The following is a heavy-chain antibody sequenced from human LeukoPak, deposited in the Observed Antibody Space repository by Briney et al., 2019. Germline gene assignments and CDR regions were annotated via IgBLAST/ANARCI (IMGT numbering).Heavy chain of an antibody. Sequence: GGSLRLSCIASGFTFSDFGMNWVRQAPGKGLEWVSYISISARTIYYIDSMKGRFTISRDNAKNSLYLQMNSLRDEDTAVYYCARDFSRFCSSSSCANWFDPWGQGTLVTVSS. CDR3: ARDFSRFCSSSSCANWFDP. CDR1: GFTFSDFG. D-gene: IGHD2-2*01. CDR2: ISISARTI. V-gene: IGHV3-48*02. J-gene: IGHJ5*02.